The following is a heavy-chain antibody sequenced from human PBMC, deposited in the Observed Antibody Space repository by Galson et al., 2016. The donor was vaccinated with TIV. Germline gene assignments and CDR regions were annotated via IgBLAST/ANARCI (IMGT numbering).Heavy chain of an antibody. V-gene: IGHV1-2*06. CDR3: ARARYGDYFDY. J-gene: IGHJ4*02. Sequence: SVNVSCKASGDTFTGYYVHWLRQAPGQGLEWMGRIAPRSVDTTDAQKFQGSVTMTRDTSNSPAHMELNTLTPDDAAVYYCARARYGDYFDYWGQGTLVTVSS. CDR1: GDTFTGYY. CDR2: IAPRSVDT. D-gene: IGHD4-17*01.